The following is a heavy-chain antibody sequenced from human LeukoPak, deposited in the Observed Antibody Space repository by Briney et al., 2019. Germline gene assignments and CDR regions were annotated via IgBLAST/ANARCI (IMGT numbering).Heavy chain of an antibody. CDR2: ISGSGGST. V-gene: IGHV3-23*01. CDR3: AKGSEYSYFDY. J-gene: IGHJ4*02. D-gene: IGHD6-6*01. CDR1: GFTFSSYA. Sequence: GGSLKLSCAASGFTFSSYAMSWVRQAPGKGLEWVSSISGSGGSTYYADSVKGRFTISRDNSKNTLYLQMNSLRAEDTALYYCAKGSEYSYFDYWGQGTLVTVSS.